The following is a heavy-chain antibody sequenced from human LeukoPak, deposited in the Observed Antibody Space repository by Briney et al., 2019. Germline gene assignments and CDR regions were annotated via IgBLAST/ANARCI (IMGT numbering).Heavy chain of an antibody. CDR2: IIPIFGTA. CDR1: VYTFTSYA. V-gene: IGHV1-69*05. J-gene: IGHJ4*02. Sequence: ASVKVSCKASVYTFTSYARNWGRQAPGQGLEWMGGIIPIFGTANYAQKFQGRVTITTDESTSTDYMELSSLRSEDTDVYYCARSAPAYSGSYFHFDYWGQGTLVTVSS. CDR3: ARSAPAYSGSYFHFDY. D-gene: IGHD1-26*01.